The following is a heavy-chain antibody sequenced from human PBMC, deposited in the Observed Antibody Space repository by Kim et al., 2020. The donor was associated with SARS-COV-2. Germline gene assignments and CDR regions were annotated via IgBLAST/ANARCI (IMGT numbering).Heavy chain of an antibody. Sequence: GGSLRLSCAASGFTFSNYFMRWVRQAPGEGLEWVSAINGPGGDTYYADSVKGRFTISRDNSKNMLYLQMNSLRAEDTALYYCAKGMAVTDTEGPRWGQGTLVTVSS. J-gene: IGHJ4*02. CDR3: AKGMAVTDTEGPR. CDR1: GFTFSNYF. CDR2: INGPGGDT. D-gene: IGHD6-19*01. V-gene: IGHV3-23*01.